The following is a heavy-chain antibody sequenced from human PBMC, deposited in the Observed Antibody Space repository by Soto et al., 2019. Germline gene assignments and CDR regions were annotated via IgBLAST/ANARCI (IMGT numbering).Heavy chain of an antibody. CDR1: GFTFDDYT. Sequence: GGSLRLSCVASGFTFDDYTMHWVRQAPGKGLEWVSLISWDGGSTYYADSVKGRFTISRDNSKNSLYLQMNSLRTEDTALYYCAKDSYSSSSGFDYWGPGTLVTVSS. J-gene: IGHJ4*02. CDR3: AKDSYSSSSGFDY. CDR2: ISWDGGST. V-gene: IGHV3-43*01. D-gene: IGHD6-6*01.